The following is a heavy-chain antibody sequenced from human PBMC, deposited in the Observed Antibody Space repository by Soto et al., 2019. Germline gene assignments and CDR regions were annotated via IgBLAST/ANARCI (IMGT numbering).Heavy chain of an antibody. CDR3: ARDLNGYDFWSGYYLDY. CDR2: IWLDGSNK. V-gene: IGHV3-33*01. CDR1: GFTFSSYG. J-gene: IGHJ4*02. D-gene: IGHD3-3*01. Sequence: PVVALIRSCAAPGFTFSSYGMHWVLQAPGKGLEWVATIWLDGSNKYYADSMKVRLTISRDNCKNTLYLQMKSLRAEDTAVYYCARDLNGYDFWSGYYLDYWGQGSLVTVSS.